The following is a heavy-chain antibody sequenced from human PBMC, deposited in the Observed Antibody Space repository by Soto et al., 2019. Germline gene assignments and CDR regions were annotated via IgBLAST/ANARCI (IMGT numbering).Heavy chain of an antibody. CDR3: ARQGARDIVATTPDGDAFDI. D-gene: IGHD5-12*01. Sequence: FLKISCKGSGYSFSNSLIGWVRPMPRKGPEGMGIIYPGDSDTRYSPSFQGQVTISADKSISTAYLQWSSLKASDTAMYYCARQGARDIVATTPDGDAFDIWGQGTMVTVSS. J-gene: IGHJ3*02. V-gene: IGHV5-51*01. CDR1: GYSFSNSL. CDR2: IYPGDSDT.